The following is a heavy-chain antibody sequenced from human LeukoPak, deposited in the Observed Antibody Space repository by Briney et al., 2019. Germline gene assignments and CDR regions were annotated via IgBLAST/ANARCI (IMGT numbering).Heavy chain of an antibody. Sequence: GGSLRLSCAASGFTFSSYSMNWVRQAPGKGLEWISYISSSSNTIYYADSVKGRFTISKDNAKNSLYLQMNSLRAEDTAVYYCAELGITMIGGVWGKGTTVTISS. CDR1: GFTFSSYS. V-gene: IGHV3-48*01. D-gene: IGHD3-10*02. CDR3: AELGITMIGGV. CDR2: ISSSSNTI. J-gene: IGHJ6*04.